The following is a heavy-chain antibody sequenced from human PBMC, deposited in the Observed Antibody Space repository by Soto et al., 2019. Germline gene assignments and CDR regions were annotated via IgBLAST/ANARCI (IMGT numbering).Heavy chain of an antibody. D-gene: IGHD6-6*01. J-gene: IGHJ6*02. CDR2: ISYDGSNK. CDR3: AKDLFLSRSAFVYYYGMDA. V-gene: IGHV3-30*18. CDR1: GFAFSSYG. Sequence: PGGSLRISCAASGFAFSSYGMHWVRQAPGKGLEWVAVISYDGSNKYYADSVKGRFTLSRDNSKNTLYLQMSSLGVEDTAVYYCAKDLFLSRSAFVYYYGMDAWRHWTTVTV.